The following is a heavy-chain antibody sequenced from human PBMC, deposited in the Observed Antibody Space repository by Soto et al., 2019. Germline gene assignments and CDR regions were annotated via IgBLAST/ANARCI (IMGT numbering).Heavy chain of an antibody. CDR2: IIPIFGTA. Sequence: SVKLSCKASGGTFSSYAISWVRQAPGQGLEWMGGIIPIFGTANYAQKFQGRVTITADESTSTAYMELSSLRSEDTAVYYCARDVFEDTAMVTIPLWPLGYWGQGTLVTVSS. D-gene: IGHD5-18*01. J-gene: IGHJ4*02. CDR1: GGTFSSYA. CDR3: ARDVFEDTAMVTIPLWPLGY. V-gene: IGHV1-69*13.